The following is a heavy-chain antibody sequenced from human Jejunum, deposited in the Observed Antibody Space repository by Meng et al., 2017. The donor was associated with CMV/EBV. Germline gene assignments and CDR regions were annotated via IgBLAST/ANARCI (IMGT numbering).Heavy chain of an antibody. J-gene: IGHJ4*02. CDR2: IWSGDAI. D-gene: IGHD1/OR15-1a*01. CDR1: GFIFSNYK. V-gene: IGHV3-48*03. CDR3: ARDGEDQLVHWFDY. Sequence: AASGFIFSNYKMNWVRQAPGKGPEWVSHIWSGDAIYADSVKGRFTTTRDNAKNSLYMEMNRLRAEDTAVYYCARDGEDQLVHWFDYWGQGTLVTVSS.